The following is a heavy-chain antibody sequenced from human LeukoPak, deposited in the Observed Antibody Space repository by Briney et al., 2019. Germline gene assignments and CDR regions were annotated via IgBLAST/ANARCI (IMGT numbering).Heavy chain of an antibody. CDR1: GFTFSSYS. CDR2: ISSSSSTI. CDR3: ARNRYCSSTSCYRLPEY. V-gene: IGHV3-48*01. J-gene: IGHJ4*02. Sequence: PGGSLRLSCAASGFTFSSYSMNWVRQAPGKGLEWVSSISSSSSTIYYADSVKGRFTISRDNAKNSLYLQMNSLRAEDTAVYYCARNRYCSSTSCYRLPEYWGQGTLVTVSS. D-gene: IGHD2-2*02.